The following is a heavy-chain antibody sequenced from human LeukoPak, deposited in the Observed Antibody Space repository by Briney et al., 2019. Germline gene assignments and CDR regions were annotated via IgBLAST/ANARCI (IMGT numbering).Heavy chain of an antibody. CDR3: ARVLWGIVVVPAAMKIFDY. D-gene: IGHD2-2*01. J-gene: IGHJ4*02. CDR1: GGSFSGYY. CDR2: INHSGST. V-gene: IGHV4-34*01. Sequence: SETLSLTCAVYGGSFSGYYWSWIRQPPGKGLEWIGEINHSGSTNYNPSLMSRVTILVDTSKNQFSLKLSSVTAADTAVYYCARVLWGIVVVPAAMKIFDYWGQGTLVTVSS.